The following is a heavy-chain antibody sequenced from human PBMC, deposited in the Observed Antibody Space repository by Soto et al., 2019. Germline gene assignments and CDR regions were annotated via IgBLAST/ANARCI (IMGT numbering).Heavy chain of an antibody. CDR3: AKGATYYDSSGYYYIDY. Sequence: GGSLRLSCAASGFTFSSYGMHWVRQAPGKGLEWVAVISYDGSNKYYADSVKGRFTISRDNSKNTLYLQMNSLRAEDTAVYYCAKGATYYDSSGYYYIDYWGQGTLVTVSS. D-gene: IGHD3-22*01. CDR1: GFTFSSYG. CDR2: ISYDGSNK. J-gene: IGHJ4*02. V-gene: IGHV3-30*18.